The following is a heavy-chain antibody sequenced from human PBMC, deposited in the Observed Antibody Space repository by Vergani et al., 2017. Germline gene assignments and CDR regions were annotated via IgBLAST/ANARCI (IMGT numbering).Heavy chain of an antibody. Sequence: QVQLQESGPGLVRPSETLSLTCTVSGGSLTPYYWSWIRQSPGKGLEWIGNIYFNGRTKYNPSLKSRVTISADTSKAQLSLRLTSMSAADTAVYYCVRDTRRYFLDSIDGGDSDSPPLVPAVWGHGTLVIVSS. CDR1: GGSLTPYY. J-gene: IGHJ4*03. V-gene: IGHV4-59*01. CDR3: VRDTRRYFLDSIDGGDSDSPPLVPAV. CDR2: IYFNGRT. D-gene: IGHD3-9*01.